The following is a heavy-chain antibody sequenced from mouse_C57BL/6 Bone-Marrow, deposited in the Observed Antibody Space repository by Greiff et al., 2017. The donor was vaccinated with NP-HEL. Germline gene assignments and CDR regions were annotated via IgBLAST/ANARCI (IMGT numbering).Heavy chain of an antibody. D-gene: IGHD2-3*01. J-gene: IGHJ4*01. V-gene: IGHV2-6-1*01. CDR3: ARQAIYDGYYCAMDY. CDR2: IWSDGST. CDR1: GFSLTSYG. Sequence: VQVVESGPGLVAPSQSLSITCTVSGFSLTSYGVHWVRQPPGKGLEWLVVIWSDGSTTYNSALKSRLSISKDNSKSQVFLKMNSLQTDDTAMYYCARQAIYDGYYCAMDYWGQGTSVTVSS.